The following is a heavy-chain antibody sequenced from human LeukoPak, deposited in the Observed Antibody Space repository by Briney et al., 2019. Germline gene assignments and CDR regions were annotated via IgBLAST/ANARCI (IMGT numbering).Heavy chain of an antibody. CDR3: ARGRRRIGSGSHLGLDY. J-gene: IGHJ4*02. CDR1: GGSISNYY. D-gene: IGHD6-19*01. CDR2: LLGSGST. Sequence: SETLSLTCTVSGGSISNYYWNWIRQPAGKGLEWIGRLLGSGSTNYNPSLKSRVTISVDTSKNQFSLKLSSVTAADTAVYYCARGRRRIGSGSHLGLDYWGQGTLVTVSS. V-gene: IGHV4-4*07.